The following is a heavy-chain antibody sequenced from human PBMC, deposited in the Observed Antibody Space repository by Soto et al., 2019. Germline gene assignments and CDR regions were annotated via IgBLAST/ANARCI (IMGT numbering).Heavy chain of an antibody. D-gene: IGHD6-6*01. CDR2: IFHSGET. Sequence: NPSETLSLTCTVSGDSINGDGNYWTWLRQSPEKGLEWVACIFHSGETNFKTSFESRVSLSIDRSKNQFSLKMKSTTAADTAIYYCARGRRKASLTLSYPVMDVWGHGTTVTVSS. V-gene: IGHV4-30-4*01. CDR3: ARGRRKASLTLSYPVMDV. J-gene: IGHJ6*02. CDR1: GDSINGDGNY.